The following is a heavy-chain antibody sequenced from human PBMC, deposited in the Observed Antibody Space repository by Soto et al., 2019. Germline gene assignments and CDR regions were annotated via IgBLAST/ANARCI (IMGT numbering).Heavy chain of an antibody. D-gene: IGHD6-19*01. CDR3: TRASVSGRRFDY. J-gene: IGHJ4*02. V-gene: IGHV1-46*03. CDR2: INPSGGST. Sequence: GASVKVSCKASGYTFGSYYMHWVRQAPGQGLEWMGVINPSGGSTNYAQKLQGRVTMTRDTSTSTVYMELSSLSSDDTAVYYCTRASVSGRRFDYWGQGTLVTVSS. CDR1: GYTFGSYY.